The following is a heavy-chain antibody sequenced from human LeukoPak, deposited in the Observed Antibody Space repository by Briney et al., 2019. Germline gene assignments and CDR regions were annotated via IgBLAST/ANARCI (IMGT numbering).Heavy chain of an antibody. CDR1: GGSISSSSYY. V-gene: IGHV4-39*01. D-gene: IGHD6-19*01. Sequence: SETLSLTCTVSGGSISSSSYYWGWIRQPPGKGLEWIGSIYYSGSTYYNPSLKSRVTISVDTSKNQFSLKLSSVTAADTAVYYCARSTKGWLPYYFDYWGQGTLVTVSS. J-gene: IGHJ4*02. CDR3: ARSTKGWLPYYFDY. CDR2: IYYSGST.